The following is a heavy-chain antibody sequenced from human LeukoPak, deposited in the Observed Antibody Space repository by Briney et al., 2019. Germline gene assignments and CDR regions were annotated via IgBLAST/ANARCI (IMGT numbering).Heavy chain of an antibody. V-gene: IGHV4-31*02. CDR1: GGSISNSGGFY. CDR2: ISYRGST. D-gene: IGHD2-15*01. J-gene: IGHJ4*02. CDR3: ARISQSSGGFYY. Sequence: PSETLSLTCTVSGGSISNSGGFYWSWIRQHPGDGLEWIGFISYRGSTYYDPSLKSRVSMSVDTSRSQFSLRLTSVTDEDTAVYYCARISQSSGGFYYWGQGTLVTVSS.